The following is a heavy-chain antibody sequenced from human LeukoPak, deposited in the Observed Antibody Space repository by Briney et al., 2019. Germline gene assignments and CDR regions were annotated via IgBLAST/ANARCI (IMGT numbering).Heavy chain of an antibody. V-gene: IGHV3-20*04. CDR3: AREVYNVAADAAEYFQH. CDR1: GFTFDDYG. CDR2: INWNGGST. D-gene: IGHD6-13*01. Sequence: PGGSLRLSCAASGFTFDDYGMSWVRQAPGKGLEWVSGINWNGGSTGYADSVKGRFTISRDNAKNSLYLQMNSLIAEDTALYYCAREVYNVAADAAEYFQHWGQGTLVTVSS. J-gene: IGHJ1*01.